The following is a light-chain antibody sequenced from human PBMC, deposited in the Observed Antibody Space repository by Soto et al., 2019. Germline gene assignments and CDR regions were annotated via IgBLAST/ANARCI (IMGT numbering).Light chain of an antibody. CDR2: ATS. CDR1: QSINTRY. V-gene: IGKV3-20*01. J-gene: IGKJ2*01. CDR3: QQYDDSARYK. Sequence: EIVLTQSPGTLSLSPGERATLSCRASQSINTRYSAWYQQKPGQPPRLLIYATSSRAPGIPDRFSGSGSGTDFTLTISRLEPVDFAVYYCQQYDDSARYKFGQGTNLDIK.